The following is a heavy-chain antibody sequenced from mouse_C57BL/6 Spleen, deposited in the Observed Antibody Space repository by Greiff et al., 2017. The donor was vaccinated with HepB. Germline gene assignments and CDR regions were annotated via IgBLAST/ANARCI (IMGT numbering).Heavy chain of an antibody. CDR2: IHPNSGST. D-gene: IGHD2-1*01. CDR3: ARRGYGNLRGFDV. CDR1: GYTFTSYW. J-gene: IGHJ1*03. Sequence: QVQLKQPGAELVKPGASVKLSCKASGYTFTSYWMHWVKQRPGQGLEWIGMIHPNSGSTNYNEKFKSKATLTVDKSSSTAYMQLSSLTSEDSAVYYCARRGYGNLRGFDVWGTGTTVTVSS. V-gene: IGHV1-64*01.